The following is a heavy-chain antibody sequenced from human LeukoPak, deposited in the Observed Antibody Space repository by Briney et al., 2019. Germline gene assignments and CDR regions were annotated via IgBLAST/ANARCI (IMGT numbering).Heavy chain of an antibody. J-gene: IGHJ4*02. D-gene: IGHD1-26*01. CDR2: IYYSGST. CDR1: GGSISSYY. CDR3: ARGSGSYREFDY. Sequence: SETLSLTCTVSGGSISSYYWSRIRQPPGKGLEWIGYIYYSGSTNYNPSLKSRVTISVDTSKNQFSLKLSSVTAADTAVYYCARGSGSYREFDYWGQGTLVTVSS. V-gene: IGHV4-59*01.